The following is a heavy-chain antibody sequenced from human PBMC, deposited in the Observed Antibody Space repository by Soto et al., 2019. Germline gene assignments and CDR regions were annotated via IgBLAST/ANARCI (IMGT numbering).Heavy chain of an antibody. D-gene: IGHD5-12*01. J-gene: IGHJ4*02. CDR1: GCTLSNHA. CDR2: INSNGGST. CDR3: ARAPGYSGYDALDY. Sequence: TGGSLRLSWAASGCTLSNHAMNWARQAPGKGLEYVSVINSNGGSTFYANSVKGRFTISRDNSKNTLYLQMGSLRVEDTGVYYCARAPGYSGYDALDYWGQGTLVTVSS. V-gene: IGHV3-64*01.